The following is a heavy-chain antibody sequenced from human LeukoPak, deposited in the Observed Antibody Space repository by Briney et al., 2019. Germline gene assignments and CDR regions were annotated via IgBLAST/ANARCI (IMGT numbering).Heavy chain of an antibody. CDR3: ARQTGAGLFILP. CDR2: IYYSGNT. V-gene: IGHV4-39*01. J-gene: IGHJ4*02. CDR1: GGSISSSSYY. Sequence: SETLSLTCTVSGGSISSSSYYWGWIRQPPGKGLEWIGSIYYSGNTYYNPSLKSRVTISVDTSKNQFSLILTSVTAADTAVYYCARQTGAGLFILPGGQGTLVTVSS. D-gene: IGHD3-3*01.